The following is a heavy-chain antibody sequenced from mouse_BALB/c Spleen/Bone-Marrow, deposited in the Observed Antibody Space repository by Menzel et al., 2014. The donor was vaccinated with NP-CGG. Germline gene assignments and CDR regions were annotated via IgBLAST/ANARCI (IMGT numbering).Heavy chain of an antibody. CDR3: TRYYRDNYFALDY. D-gene: IGHD2-14*01. CDR1: GYAFSSYW. Sequence: VQLQQSGAELVRPGSSVKLSCKASGYAFSSYWMNWVKQRPGQGLQWIGQIYPGDGDTNYNGNFKGKATLTADKSSSTAYMQLNSLTSEDSAVYFCTRYYRDNYFALDYWGQGTSVTVSS. J-gene: IGHJ4*01. CDR2: IYPGDGDT. V-gene: IGHV1-80*01.